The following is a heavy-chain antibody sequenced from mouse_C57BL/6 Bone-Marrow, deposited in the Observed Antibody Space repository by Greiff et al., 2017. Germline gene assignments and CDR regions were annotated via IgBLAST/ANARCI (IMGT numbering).Heavy chain of an antibody. J-gene: IGHJ3*01. CDR1: GFTFSSYA. V-gene: IGHV5-4*01. D-gene: IGHD1-1*01. Sequence: EVHLVESGGGLVKPGGSLKLSCAASGFTFSSYAMSWVRQTPEKRLEWVATISDGGSYTYYPDNVKGRFTISRDNAKNNLYLQMSHLKSEDTAMYYCAREDYGSSQFAYGGQGTLVTVSA. CDR3: AREDYGSSQFAY. CDR2: ISDGGSYT.